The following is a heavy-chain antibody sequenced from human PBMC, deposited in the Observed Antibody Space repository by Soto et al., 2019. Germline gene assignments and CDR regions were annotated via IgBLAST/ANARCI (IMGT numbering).Heavy chain of an antibody. Sequence: GESLKISCKGSGYSFTSYWIGWVRQMPGKGLEWMGIIYPGDSDTRYSPSFQGQVTISADKSISTAYLQWSSLKASDTAMYYCARFQSHCSSTSCYAIYYYYGMDVWGQGTTVTVSS. D-gene: IGHD2-2*01. CDR3: ARFQSHCSSTSCYAIYYYYGMDV. CDR1: GYSFTSYW. V-gene: IGHV5-51*01. J-gene: IGHJ6*02. CDR2: IYPGDSDT.